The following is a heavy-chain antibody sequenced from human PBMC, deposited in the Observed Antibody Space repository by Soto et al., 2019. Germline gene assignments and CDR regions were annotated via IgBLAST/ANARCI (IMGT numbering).Heavy chain of an antibody. CDR2: VYYGGAIFYSGNI. Sequence: PSETLSLTCTVSGDSISSSNSHWGWTRQPPGKGLEYIGSVYYGGAIFYSGNIYYNPSLKSRVTISVDTSENQFSLRLCSVTAADTGVYYCVRYDRINMKPYSPEGFHIWGQGTMVTVSS. CDR3: VRYDRINMKPYSPEGFHI. V-gene: IGHV4-39*01. D-gene: IGHD3-3*02. CDR1: GDSISSSNSH. J-gene: IGHJ3*02.